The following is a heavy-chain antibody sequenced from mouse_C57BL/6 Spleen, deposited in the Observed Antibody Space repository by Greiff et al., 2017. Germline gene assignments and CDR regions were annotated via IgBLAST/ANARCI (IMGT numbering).Heavy chain of an antibody. CDR3: ARSDYGNYGY. D-gene: IGHD2-1*01. V-gene: IGHV1-69*01. CDR2: IDPSDSYT. CDR1: GYTFTSYW. J-gene: IGHJ2*01. Sequence: QVQLQQPGAELVMPGASVKLSCKASGYTFTSYWMHWVKQRPGQGLEWIGEIDPSDSYTNYNQKFKGKSTLTGDKSSSTAYMQLSSLTSEDSAVYYCARSDYGNYGYWGQGTTLTVSS.